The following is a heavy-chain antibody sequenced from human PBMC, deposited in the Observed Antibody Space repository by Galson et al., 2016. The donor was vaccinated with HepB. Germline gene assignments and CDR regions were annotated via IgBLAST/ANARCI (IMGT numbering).Heavy chain of an antibody. CDR1: GFTFSIYA. V-gene: IGHV3-23*01. J-gene: IGHJ4*02. D-gene: IGHD2-15*01. CDR3: ASILGYCRGGSCYRDY. CDR2: ISGGADSR. Sequence: SLRLSCAASGFTFSIYAMSWVRQAPGKGLEWVSSISGGADSRYYADSVKGRFTISRDNTKNTLYLQMHSLGAEDTAVYYCASILGYCRGGSCYRDYWGQGTPVTVSS.